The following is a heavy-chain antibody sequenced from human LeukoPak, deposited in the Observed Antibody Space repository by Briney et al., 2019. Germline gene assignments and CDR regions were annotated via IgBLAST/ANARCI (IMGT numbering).Heavy chain of an antibody. CDR2: INHSGST. J-gene: IGHJ2*01. CDR3: ARVTREAARYWYFDL. V-gene: IGHV4-34*01. D-gene: IGHD6-6*01. Sequence: SETLSLTCTVSGGSFSGYYWSWIRQPPGKGLEWIGEINHSGSTNYNPSLKSRVTISVDTSKNQFSLKLSSGTAADTAVYFCARVTREAARYWYFDLWGRGTLVTVSS. CDR1: GGSFSGYY.